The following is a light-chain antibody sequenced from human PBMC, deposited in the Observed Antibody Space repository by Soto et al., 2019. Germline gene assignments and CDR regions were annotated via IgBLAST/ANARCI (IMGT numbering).Light chain of an antibody. J-gene: IGKJ5*01. Sequence: EVVMTQSPASLSASPGERVTLSCRASQNIRSSLAWYQQRPGQAPRLLIYDASTRATGIPPRFSGGGSGTEFTVTINRLEPEDFAVYYCQQYGSSHTFGQGTRLEIK. CDR2: DAS. CDR3: QQYGSSHT. CDR1: QNIRSS. V-gene: IGKV3-15*01.